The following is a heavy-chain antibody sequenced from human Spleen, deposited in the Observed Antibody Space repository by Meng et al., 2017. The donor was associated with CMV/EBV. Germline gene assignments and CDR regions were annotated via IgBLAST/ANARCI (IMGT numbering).Heavy chain of an antibody. D-gene: IGHD5/OR15-5a*01. CDR1: GFTVSSNY. J-gene: IGHJ6*02. V-gene: IGHV3-66*02. CDR2: IYSGGST. Sequence: GESLKISCAASGFTVSSNYMNWVRQAPGKGLEWVSVIYSGGSTYYADSVKGRFTISRDNSKNTLYLQMNSLRVEDTAVYYCARVSRYYYYAMDVWGQGTTVTVSS. CDR3: ARVSRYYYYAMDV.